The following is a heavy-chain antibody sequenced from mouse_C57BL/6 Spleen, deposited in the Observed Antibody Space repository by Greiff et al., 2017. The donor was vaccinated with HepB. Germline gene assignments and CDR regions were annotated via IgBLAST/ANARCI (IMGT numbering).Heavy chain of an antibody. D-gene: IGHD4-1*01. V-gene: IGHV5-12*01. Sequence: EVHLVESGGGLVQPGGSLKLSCAASGFTFSDYYMYWVRQTPEKRLEWVAYISNGGGSTYYQDTVKGRFTISRDNAKNTLYLQMSRLKSEDTSMYYCARPGTGGHFYYWGQGTTLTVSS. CDR3: ARPGTGGHFYY. J-gene: IGHJ2*01. CDR1: GFTFSDYY. CDR2: ISNGGGST.